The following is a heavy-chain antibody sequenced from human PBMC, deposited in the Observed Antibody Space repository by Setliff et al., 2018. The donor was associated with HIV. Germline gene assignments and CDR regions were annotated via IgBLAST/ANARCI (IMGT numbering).Heavy chain of an antibody. J-gene: IGHJ4*02. CDR3: ARGEAVAGRGAPPSFDY. D-gene: IGHD6-19*01. Sequence: GASVKVSCKASGYTFTSYDINWVRQAPGRGLEWMGWMNPNSGSTDYAQKFQGRVTITRDTSITTAYMELSSLRSEDTAIYYCARGEAVAGRGAPPSFDYWGQGTLVTVSS. CDR2: MNPNSGST. V-gene: IGHV1-8*01. CDR1: GYTFTSYD.